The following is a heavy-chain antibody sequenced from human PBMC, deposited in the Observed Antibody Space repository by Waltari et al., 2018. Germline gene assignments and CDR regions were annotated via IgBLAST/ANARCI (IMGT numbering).Heavy chain of an antibody. CDR3: ATYIGASIGTAAFDV. J-gene: IGHJ3*01. CDR2: ISYSGAT. CDR1: GGPITNNRHH. D-gene: IGHD3-16*01. Sequence: QLYLQESGPGLVKPSGTLLLTCRVSGGPITNNRHHWGWIRQPPGKGLEWTATISYSGATYYNPSLKSRVTISADTSKNQFALKLSSVTAADTAVYYCATYIGASIGTAAFDVWGQGTMVTVSS. V-gene: IGHV4-39*01.